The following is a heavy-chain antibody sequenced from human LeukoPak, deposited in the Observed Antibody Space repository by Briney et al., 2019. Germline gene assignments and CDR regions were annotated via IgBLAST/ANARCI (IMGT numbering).Heavy chain of an antibody. J-gene: IGHJ4*02. Sequence: EPSETLSLTCGVSGASFSTFYWNSIRHHPGKGLEWIGEINHNGNTNSNPSLKGRVTLSVDKPNNQFSLKLRAVTAADTALYYCATVASRAEFHFDHWGQGLLVTVSS. V-gene: IGHV4-34*01. D-gene: IGHD3-10*01. CDR3: ATVASRAEFHFDH. CDR1: GASFSTFY. CDR2: INHNGNT.